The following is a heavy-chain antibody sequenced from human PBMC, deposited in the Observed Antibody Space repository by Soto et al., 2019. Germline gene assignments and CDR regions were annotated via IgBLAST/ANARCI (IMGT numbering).Heavy chain of an antibody. CDR3: ARDSGRGGSDDY. D-gene: IGHD5-12*01. Sequence: EVQLVQSGGGLVQPGGSLRLSCAASGFTFSTYSMTWVRQGPGKGLEWLSYISGNSERIYYADSVKGRFTISRDNAKSSLYLQMNSLRVDDTAVYYCARDSGRGGSDDYWGQGTLVTVTS. V-gene: IGHV3-48*01. CDR2: ISGNSERI. CDR1: GFTFSTYS. J-gene: IGHJ4*02.